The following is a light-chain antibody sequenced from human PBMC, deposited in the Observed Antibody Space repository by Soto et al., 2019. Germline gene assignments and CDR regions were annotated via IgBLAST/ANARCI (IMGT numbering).Light chain of an antibody. CDR1: SSNIGSNA. CDR3: AAWDDSLNGYV. V-gene: IGLV1-44*01. Sequence: QSVLTQPPSASGTPGQRVTISCSGSSSNIGSNAVNWYQQLPGTAPKLLIYSNNRRPSGVPGQFSGSKSGTSASLAISGLQSEDEADYYCAAWDDSLNGYVFGTGTQLTVL. J-gene: IGLJ1*01. CDR2: SNN.